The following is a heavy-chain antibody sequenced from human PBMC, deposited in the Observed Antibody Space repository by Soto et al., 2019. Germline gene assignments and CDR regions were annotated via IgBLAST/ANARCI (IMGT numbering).Heavy chain of an antibody. D-gene: IGHD3-10*01. J-gene: IGHJ4*02. CDR2: IKSKTDGGTT. Sequence: GGSLRLSCAASGFTFSNAWMSWVRQAPGKGLEWVGRIKSKTDGGTTDYAAPVKGRFTISRDDSKNTLYLQMNSLKTEDTAVYYCTTDRLQFGILWFGESKCGYWGQGTLVTVSS. V-gene: IGHV3-15*01. CDR3: TTDRLQFGILWFGESKCGY. CDR1: GFTFSNAW.